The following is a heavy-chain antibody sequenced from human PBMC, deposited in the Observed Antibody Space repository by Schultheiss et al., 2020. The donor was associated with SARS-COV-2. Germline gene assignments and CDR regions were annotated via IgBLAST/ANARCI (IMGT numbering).Heavy chain of an antibody. CDR1: GFTFSNYW. CDR2: ISGSGRST. J-gene: IGHJ6*02. CDR3: ARDNYYSSAMDV. D-gene: IGHD3-10*01. Sequence: GGSLRLSCAASGFTFSNYWMSWVRQAPGKGLEWVSAISGSGRSTYYADSVKGRFSISRDNAKNTLFLQVHSLRAEDTAVYFCARDNYYSSAMDVWGQGTTVTVSS. V-gene: IGHV3-23*01.